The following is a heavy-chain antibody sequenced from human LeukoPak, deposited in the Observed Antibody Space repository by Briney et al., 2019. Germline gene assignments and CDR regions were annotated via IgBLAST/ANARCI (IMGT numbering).Heavy chain of an antibody. J-gene: IGHJ5*02. V-gene: IGHV1-8*01. D-gene: IGHD2-2*01. CDR1: GYTFTSYD. CDR3: ARGVLVYCSSTSCYQRFDP. Sequence: ASVEVCCKAFGYTFTSYDIKWVRQATGHGLEWMGWRNPNSGNTGYAQKFQRRVTMTRNTTISTAYMELSSLRSEDTAMYYCARGVLVYCSSTSCYQRFDPWGQGTLVTVSS. CDR2: RNPNSGNT.